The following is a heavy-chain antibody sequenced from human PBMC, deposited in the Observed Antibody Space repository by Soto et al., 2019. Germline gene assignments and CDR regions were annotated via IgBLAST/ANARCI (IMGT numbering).Heavy chain of an antibody. V-gene: IGHV1-46*01. D-gene: IGHD6-19*01. J-gene: IGHJ6*02. CDR3: ARDVAVAPKADYYGMDV. CDR1: GYPSSSYY. Sequence: GXSVKGSCTASGYPSSSYYMRWVRQAPGQGLEWMGIINPSGGSTSYAQRFQGRVTMTRDTSTSTVYMELSSLRSEDTAVYYCARDVAVAPKADYYGMDVWGQGTTVTVSS. CDR2: INPSGGST.